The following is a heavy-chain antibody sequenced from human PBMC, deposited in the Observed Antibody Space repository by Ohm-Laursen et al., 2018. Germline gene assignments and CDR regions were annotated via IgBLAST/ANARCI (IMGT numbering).Heavy chain of an antibody. J-gene: IGHJ4*02. D-gene: IGHD4-23*01. CDR1: GYTFTGYY. Sequence: GSSVKVSCKASGYTFTGYYMHWVRQAPGQGLEWMGWINPNSDGTSSAQKFQGRVTMTRDTSISTAYMELSRLRSDDTAVYYCARDTYGGNSFDYWGQGTLVTVSS. CDR2: INPNSDGT. V-gene: IGHV1-2*02. CDR3: ARDTYGGNSFDY.